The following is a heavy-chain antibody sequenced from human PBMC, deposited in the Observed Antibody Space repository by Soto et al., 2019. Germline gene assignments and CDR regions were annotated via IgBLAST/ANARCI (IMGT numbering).Heavy chain of an antibody. CDR2: INPSGGST. CDR3: ASERVILSGYYNYYYYYGMDV. CDR1: GYTFTSYY. D-gene: IGHD3-9*01. Sequence: ASVKVSCKASGYTFTSYYMHWVRQAPGEGLEWMGIINPSGGSTSYAQKFQGRVTMTRDTSTSTVYMELSSLRSEDTAVYYCASERVILSGYYNYYYYYGMDVWGQGTTVTVS. V-gene: IGHV1-46*01. J-gene: IGHJ6*02.